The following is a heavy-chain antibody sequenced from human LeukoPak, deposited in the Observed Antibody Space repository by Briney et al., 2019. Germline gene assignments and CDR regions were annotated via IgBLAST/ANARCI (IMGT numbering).Heavy chain of an antibody. V-gene: IGHV5-51*01. CDR2: IYPGDSET. CDR1: GYTFTGYW. J-gene: IGHJ4*02. Sequence: GESLKISCKGSGYTFTGYWIGWVRQMPGKGLEWMAFIYPGDSETRYSPSFQGQVTISVDKSINTAYLQWSSLKASGTAIYYCARHAVYGDYAASRTFYFDYWGQGTLVTVSS. D-gene: IGHD4-17*01. CDR3: ARHAVYGDYAASRTFYFDY.